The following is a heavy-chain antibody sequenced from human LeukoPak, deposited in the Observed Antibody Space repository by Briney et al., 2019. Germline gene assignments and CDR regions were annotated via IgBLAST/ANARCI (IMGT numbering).Heavy chain of an antibody. J-gene: IGHJ4*02. Sequence: GESLKISCKGSGYTFTSYWVGWVRQMPGKGLEWMGIIYPGDSDTRYSPSFRGQVTISADKSISTAYLQWNSLKASDTAMYYCARLGSSAWYADYWGQGTLVTVSS. D-gene: IGHD6-19*01. V-gene: IGHV5-51*01. CDR1: GYTFTSYW. CDR3: ARLGSSAWYADY. CDR2: IYPGDSDT.